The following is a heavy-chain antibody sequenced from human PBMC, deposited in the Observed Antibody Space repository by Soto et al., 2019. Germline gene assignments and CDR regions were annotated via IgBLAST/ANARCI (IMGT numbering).Heavy chain of an antibody. CDR3: ASHPGGGVY. Sequence: EVQLVESGGGLIQPGGSLRLSCAVSGFTVSNNYMSWVRQAPGKGLEGVSVIYSGGYTAYGDSVKGRFTISRDNSKNTLFFQTHRRRAGATAVSFCASHPGGGVYWGQGTLVTVSS. V-gene: IGHV3-53*01. D-gene: IGHD3-10*01. J-gene: IGHJ4*02. CDR2: IYSGGYT. CDR1: GFTVSNNY.